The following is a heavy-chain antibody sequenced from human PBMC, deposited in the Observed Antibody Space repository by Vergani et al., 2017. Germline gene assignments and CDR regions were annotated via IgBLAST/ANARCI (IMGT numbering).Heavy chain of an antibody. V-gene: IGHV3-23*04. Sequence: EVQLVESGEGLVQPGGSLRLSCAASGFTFSSYAMSWVRQAPGKGLEWVSAISGSGGSTYYADSVKGRFTISRDNSKNTLYLQMNSLRAEDTAVYYCAKGPSYYDILTGYFPPGYYFDYWGQGTLVTVSS. J-gene: IGHJ4*02. CDR3: AKGPSYYDILTGYFPPGYYFDY. CDR1: GFTFSSYA. D-gene: IGHD3-9*01. CDR2: ISGSGGST.